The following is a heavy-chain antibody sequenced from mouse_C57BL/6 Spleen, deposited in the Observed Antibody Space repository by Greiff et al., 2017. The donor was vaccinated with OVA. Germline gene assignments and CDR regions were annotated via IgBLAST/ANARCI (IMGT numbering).Heavy chain of an antibody. D-gene: IGHD1-1*01. Sequence: QVQLQQSGPELVKPGASVKISCKASGYAFSSSWMNWVKQRPGKGLEWIGRIYPGDGDTNSNGKFKGKATLTADKSSSTAYMQLSSLTSEDSAVYFGARRDGSSYAWFAYWGQGTLVTVSA. V-gene: IGHV1-82*01. CDR1: GYAFSSSW. CDR3: ARRDGSSYAWFAY. J-gene: IGHJ3*01. CDR2: IYPGDGDT.